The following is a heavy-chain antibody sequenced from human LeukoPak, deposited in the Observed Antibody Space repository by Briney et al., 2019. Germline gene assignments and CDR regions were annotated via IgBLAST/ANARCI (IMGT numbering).Heavy chain of an antibody. J-gene: IGHJ6*02. CDR3: AKGAMEDDYYYYGMDV. V-gene: IGHV3-23*01. CDR2: ISGSGGTT. D-gene: IGHD1-1*01. Sequence: GGSLRLSCVASGFTFSISAMNWVRQAPGKGLEWVSTISGSGGTTDYADSVKGRFTISRDNSKNTLYLQMNSLRAEDTAIYYCAKGAMEDDYYYYGMDVWGQGTTVTVSS. CDR1: GFTFSISA.